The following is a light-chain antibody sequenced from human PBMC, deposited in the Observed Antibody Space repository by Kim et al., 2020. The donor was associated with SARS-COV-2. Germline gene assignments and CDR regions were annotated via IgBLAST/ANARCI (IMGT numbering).Light chain of an antibody. CDR2: DSS. CDR3: QQYNGYST. V-gene: IGKV1-5*01. CDR1: QSISRL. Sequence: SASVGDRVTITCRASQSISRLLAWYQQKPGKAPKLLIYDSSSLESGVPSRFSGSGSGTEFTLTIRSLQPDDFATYYCQQYNGYSTFGPGTKVDIK. J-gene: IGKJ1*01.